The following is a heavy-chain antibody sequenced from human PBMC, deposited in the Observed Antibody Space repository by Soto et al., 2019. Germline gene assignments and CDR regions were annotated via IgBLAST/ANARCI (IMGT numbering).Heavy chain of an antibody. Sequence: QMQLVESGGGVVQPGRSLRLSCAASGFTFRTYAMHWVRQAPGKGLEWVAVIYYDGSIKYYKESVKGRFTISRDNSKNQMYLEMNSLIPEDTAISYCARDMAGSGWTFDHWGKGTLVTVSS. CDR1: GFTFRTYA. J-gene: IGHJ4*02. D-gene: IGHD6-19*01. V-gene: IGHV3-30-3*01. CDR3: ARDMAGSGWTFDH. CDR2: IYYDGSIK.